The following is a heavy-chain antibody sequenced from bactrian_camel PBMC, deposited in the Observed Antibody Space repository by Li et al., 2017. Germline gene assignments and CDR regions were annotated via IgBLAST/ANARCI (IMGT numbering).Heavy chain of an antibody. J-gene: IGHJ4*01. CDR1: GYATSHYC. D-gene: IGHD4*01. Sequence: HVQLVESGGGSVQEGQSLKLSCAISGYATSHYCIAWFRLSSGKEREEVAHIYARNGRSDVADSVKGRFTIFRDNAKNTVYLQMNSLKSEDTALYYCVTGRDYSDYVLPFNDWGQGTQVTVS. V-gene: IGHV3-3*01. CDR2: IYARNGRS. CDR3: VTGRDYSDYVLPFND.